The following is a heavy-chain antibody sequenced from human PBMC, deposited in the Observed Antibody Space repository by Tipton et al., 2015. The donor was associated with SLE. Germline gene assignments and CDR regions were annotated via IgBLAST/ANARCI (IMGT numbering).Heavy chain of an antibody. CDR2: ISRSSSYI. V-gene: IGHV3-21*01. J-gene: IGHJ4*02. CDR3: AREVADYWSYIDY. CDR1: GFTFSSYS. D-gene: IGHD3-16*01. Sequence: SLRLSCAASGFTFSSYSMNWVRQAPGKGLEWVSSISRSSSYIYYADSVKGRFTISRDNAKNSLYLLMNSLRAEDMAVYYCAREVADYWSYIDYWGQGTLVTVSS.